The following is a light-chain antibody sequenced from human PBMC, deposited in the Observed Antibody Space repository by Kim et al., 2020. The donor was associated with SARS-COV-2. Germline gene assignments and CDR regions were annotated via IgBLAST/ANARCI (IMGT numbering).Light chain of an antibody. Sequence: DVVMTQSPLYLHVTLGQPASISCKSSQSLVHSDGNTYLNRFQQRPGQSPRRLIYKVSNRDFGVPDRFSGSGSGTDFTLNISGVEAEDVGVYYCIQGSGWPWTFGQGTKVDIK. CDR3: IQGSGWPWT. CDR1: QSLVHSDGNTY. V-gene: IGKV2-30*02. J-gene: IGKJ1*01. CDR2: KVS.